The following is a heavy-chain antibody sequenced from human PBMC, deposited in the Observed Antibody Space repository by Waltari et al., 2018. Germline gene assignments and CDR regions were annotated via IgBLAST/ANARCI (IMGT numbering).Heavy chain of an antibody. J-gene: IGHJ3*02. CDR3: ARPNYYDSSGYYWTFDI. V-gene: IGHV1-69*01. D-gene: IGHD3-22*01. Sequence: QVQLVQSGAEVKKPGSSVKVSCKASGGTFSSYAISWVRQAPGQGLEWMGGIIPIFGTANYGQKYQGRVTITADEATSTAYMELSSLRSEDTALYYCARPNYYDSSGYYWTFDIWGQGTMVTVSS. CDR1: GGTFSSYA. CDR2: IIPIFGTA.